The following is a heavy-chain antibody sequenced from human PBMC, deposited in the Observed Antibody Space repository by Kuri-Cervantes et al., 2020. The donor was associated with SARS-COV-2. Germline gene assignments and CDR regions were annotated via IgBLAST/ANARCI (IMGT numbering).Heavy chain of an antibody. CDR1: GGSISSGSYY. CDR3: GRVSWLQLWHRYSDS. Sequence: LRLSCTVSGGSISSGSYYWSWIRQPAGKGLEWIGYIYTSGSTNYNPSLKSRVTISVDTSKNQFSLKLSSVTVADTAVYYCGRVSWLQLWHRYSDSWGQGTLVTVSS. D-gene: IGHD5-24*01. V-gene: IGHV4-61*09. J-gene: IGHJ4*02. CDR2: IYTSGST.